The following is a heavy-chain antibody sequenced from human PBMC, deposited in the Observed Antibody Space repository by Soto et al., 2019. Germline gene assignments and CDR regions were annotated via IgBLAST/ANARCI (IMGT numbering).Heavy chain of an antibody. CDR3: ATEQIGRGGRTVDS. CDR2: ITYDGSST. J-gene: IGHJ4*02. CDR1: GLTFSGYG. D-gene: IGHD3-16*01. Sequence: QVQMVESGGGFVQPGTSLRLSCVVTGLTFSGYGMHWVRQAPGKGLEWVADITYDGSSTYYADDVKGRFTVSRDNSQNILYLQMRSLRGDDRSMYYCATEQIGRGGRTVDSWGQGTLVIVSS. V-gene: IGHV3-30*03.